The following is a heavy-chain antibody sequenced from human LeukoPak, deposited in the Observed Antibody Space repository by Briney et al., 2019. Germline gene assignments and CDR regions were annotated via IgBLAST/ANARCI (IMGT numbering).Heavy chain of an antibody. V-gene: IGHV1-18*01. CDR3: ARVVVPAALYNWFDP. J-gene: IGHJ5*02. D-gene: IGHD2-2*01. CDR2: ISAYNGNT. CDR1: GYTFTSYA. Sequence: GASVKVSCKASGYTFTSYAMNWVRQAPGQGLEWMGWISAYNGNTNYAQKLQGRVTMTTDTSTSTAYMELRSLRSDDTAVYYCARVVVPAALYNWFDPWGQGTLVTVSS.